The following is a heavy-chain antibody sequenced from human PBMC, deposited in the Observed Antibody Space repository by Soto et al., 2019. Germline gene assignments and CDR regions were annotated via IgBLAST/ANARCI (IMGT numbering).Heavy chain of an antibody. CDR1: GYTFTIYD. D-gene: IGHD1-1*01. CDR2: INPTNGDT. Sequence: ASVKFSCKASGYTFTIYDIHWARQAPGQGLEWMGMINPTNGDTTYAQKFQGRATMTRDTSTSPVYMELSSLRSDDTAVYYCGRKTGAFVFYIWGLGTMVTVSS. V-gene: IGHV1-46*01. CDR3: GRKTGAFVFYI. J-gene: IGHJ3*02.